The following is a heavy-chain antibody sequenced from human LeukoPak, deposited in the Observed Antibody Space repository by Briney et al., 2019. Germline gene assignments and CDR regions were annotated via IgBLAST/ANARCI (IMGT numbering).Heavy chain of an antibody. J-gene: IGHJ4*02. CDR3: ARVGDGYDSSGYIDY. D-gene: IGHD3-22*01. CDR2: VSWDSSSM. V-gene: IGHV3-9*01. CDR1: GFTFEYYA. Sequence: GGSLRLSCEASGFTFEYYALLWVRQAPGKGLAGVSGVSWDSSSMGYADSVNGRFTIARDNSKNTLYLQMNSLRAEDTAVYYCARVGDGYDSSGYIDYWGQGTLVTVSS.